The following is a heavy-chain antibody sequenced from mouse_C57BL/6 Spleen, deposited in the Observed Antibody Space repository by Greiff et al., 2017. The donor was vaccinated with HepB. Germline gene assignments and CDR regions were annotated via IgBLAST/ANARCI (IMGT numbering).Heavy chain of an antibody. CDR2: ISYSGST. D-gene: IGHD1-1*01. CDR1: GYSITSDY. V-gene: IGHV3-8*01. J-gene: IGHJ1*03. CDR3: ARGGTYYGSSWGYFDV. Sequence: EVQRVESGPGLAKPSQTLSLTCSVTGYSITSDYWNWIRKFPGNKLEYMGYISYSGSTYYNPSLKSRISITRDTSKNQYYLQLNSVTTEDTATYYCARGGTYYGSSWGYFDVWGTGTTVTVSS.